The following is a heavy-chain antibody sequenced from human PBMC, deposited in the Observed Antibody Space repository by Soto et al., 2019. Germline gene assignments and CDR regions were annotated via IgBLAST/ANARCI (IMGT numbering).Heavy chain of an antibody. Sequence: SETLSLTCAVYGGSFSGYYCSWIRQPPGKGLEWIGEINHSGSTNYNPSLKSRVTISVDTSKNQFSLKLSSVTAADTAVYYCARVPGIAVAGSSSDYWGQGTLVTVSS. D-gene: IGHD6-19*01. CDR2: INHSGST. J-gene: IGHJ4*02. CDR3: ARVPGIAVAGSSSDY. V-gene: IGHV4-34*01. CDR1: GGSFSGYY.